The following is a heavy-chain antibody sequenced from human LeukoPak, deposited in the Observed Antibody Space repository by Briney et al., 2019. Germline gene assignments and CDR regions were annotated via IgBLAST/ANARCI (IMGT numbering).Heavy chain of an antibody. CDR2: INPNSGGT. V-gene: IGHV1-2*02. Sequence: ASVKVSCKASGYTFTGYYMHWVRQAPGQGLEWMGWINPNSGGTNCAQKFQGRVTMTRDTSISTAYMELSRLRSDDTAVYYCARDLRYSSGWYFLGGSENLLYYFDYWGQGTLVTVSS. D-gene: IGHD6-19*01. CDR3: ARDLRYSSGWYFLGGSENLLYYFDY. J-gene: IGHJ4*02. CDR1: GYTFTGYY.